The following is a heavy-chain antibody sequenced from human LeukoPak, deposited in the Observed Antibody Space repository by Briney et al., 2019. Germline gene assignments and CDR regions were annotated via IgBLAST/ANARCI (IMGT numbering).Heavy chain of an antibody. V-gene: IGHV4-4*07. CDR1: GGSISSYY. Sequence: PSETLSLTCTVSGGSISSYYWGWIRQPAGKGLEWIGRIYTSGSTYYNPSLKSRVTISVDTSKNQFSLKLSSVTAADTAVYYCARQLISSSSGFDYWGQGTLVTVSS. CDR2: IYTSGST. CDR3: ARQLISSSSGFDY. D-gene: IGHD6-6*01. J-gene: IGHJ4*02.